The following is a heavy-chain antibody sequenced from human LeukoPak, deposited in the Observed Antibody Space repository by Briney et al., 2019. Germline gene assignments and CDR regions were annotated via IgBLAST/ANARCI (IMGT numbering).Heavy chain of an antibody. CDR2: ISWNSGSI. V-gene: IGHV3-9*01. CDR1: GFTFDDCA. J-gene: IGHJ4*02. Sequence: PGGSLRLSCAASGFTFDDCAMHWVRQAPGKGLEWVSGISWNSGSIGYADSVKGRFTISRDNAKNTLYLQMNSLRAEDTAVYYCAKLRGSYRVGATSEGDWGQGTLVTVSS. CDR3: AKLRGSYRVGATSEGD. D-gene: IGHD1-26*01.